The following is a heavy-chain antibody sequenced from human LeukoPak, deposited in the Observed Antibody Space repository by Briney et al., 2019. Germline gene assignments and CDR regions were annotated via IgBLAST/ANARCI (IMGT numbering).Heavy chain of an antibody. CDR2: ISYDGSNK. Sequence: PGGSLRLSCAASGFTFSSYGMHWVRQAPGKGLEWVAVISYDGSNKYYADSVKGRSTISRDNSKNTLYLQMNSLRAEDTAVYYCAKGDYYGSGKPYCFDYWGQGTLVTVSS. CDR3: AKGDYYGSGKPYCFDY. V-gene: IGHV3-30*18. J-gene: IGHJ4*02. D-gene: IGHD3-10*01. CDR1: GFTFSSYG.